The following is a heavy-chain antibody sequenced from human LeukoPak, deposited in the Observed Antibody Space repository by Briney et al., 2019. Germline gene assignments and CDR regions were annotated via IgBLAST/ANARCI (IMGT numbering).Heavy chain of an antibody. CDR2: ISYDGSNK. D-gene: IGHD3-10*01. J-gene: IGHJ4*02. CDR3: ARGRYYGSGSYSFDY. CDR1: GFTFTSYA. Sequence: GGSLRLSCAASGFTFTSYAMHWVRQAPGKGLEWVAVISYDGSNKYYADSVKGRFTFSRDNSKNTLNLQMNSLRAEDTAVYYCARGRYYGSGSYSFDYWGQGTLVTVSS. V-gene: IGHV3-30*04.